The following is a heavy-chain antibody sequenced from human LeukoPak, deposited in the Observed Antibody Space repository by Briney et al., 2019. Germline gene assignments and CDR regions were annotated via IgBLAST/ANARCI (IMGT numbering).Heavy chain of an antibody. V-gene: IGHV3-21*01. CDR2: ISSSSSYI. J-gene: IGHJ4*02. CDR3: ARDRGVVPAAAEPFDY. CDR1: GFTFSSYS. D-gene: IGHD2-2*01. Sequence: GGSLRLSCAASGFTFSSYSMNWVRQAPGKGLEWVSSISSSSSYIYYADSVKGRFTISRENAKNSLYLQMNSLRAEDTAVYYCARDRGVVPAAAEPFDYWGQGTLVTVSS.